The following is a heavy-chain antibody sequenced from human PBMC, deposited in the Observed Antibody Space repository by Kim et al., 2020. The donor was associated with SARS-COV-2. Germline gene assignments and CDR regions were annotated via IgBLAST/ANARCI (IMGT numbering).Heavy chain of an antibody. CDR1: GFVFTNYW. D-gene: IGHD1-26*01. CDR3: ARAAITGASFFAN. Sequence: GGSLRLSCAASGFVFTNYWMHWVRQTPGKGLEWLLRVNNDMTEMSYAGCVKGRFTVSRDNAKDTLYLQMDSLTVEDTAIYYCARAAITGASFFANWGQG. J-gene: IGHJ4*02. V-gene: IGHV3-74*01. CDR2: VNNDMTEM.